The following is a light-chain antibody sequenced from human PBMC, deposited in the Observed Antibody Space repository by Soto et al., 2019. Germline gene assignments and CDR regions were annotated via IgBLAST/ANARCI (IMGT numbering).Light chain of an antibody. Sequence: QSALTQPASVSGSPGQSITISCTGTSSDVGGYNYVSWYQQHPGKAPKLTIYDVSNRPSGVSNRFSGSKSGNTASLTISGLQAEDEADYYCSSYTGSSTYVVFGGGTKVTVL. CDR1: SSDVGGYNY. CDR3: SSYTGSSTYVV. V-gene: IGLV2-14*01. CDR2: DVS. J-gene: IGLJ2*01.